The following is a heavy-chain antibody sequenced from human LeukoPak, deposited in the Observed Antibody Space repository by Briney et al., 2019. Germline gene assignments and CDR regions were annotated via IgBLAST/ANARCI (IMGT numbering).Heavy chain of an antibody. CDR1: GFSFSTYS. V-gene: IGHV3-21*01. Sequence: GGSLRLSCAASGFSFSTYSMNWVRHAPGQGPEWFSSISSSSGDIYYGDSVKGRFTISRDNAKNSLYLQMNSLRVEDTAVYFCTVDTDYFEGLGFPRPALNDYWGQGTLVSVSS. D-gene: IGHD3-22*01. CDR3: TVDTDYFEGLGFPRPALNDY. CDR2: ISSSSGDI. J-gene: IGHJ4*02.